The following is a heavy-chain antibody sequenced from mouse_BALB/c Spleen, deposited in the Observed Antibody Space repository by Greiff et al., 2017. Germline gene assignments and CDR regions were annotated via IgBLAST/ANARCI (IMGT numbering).Heavy chain of an antibody. V-gene: IGHV5-9*03. CDR3: ARLSITTATAY. J-gene: IGHJ3*01. CDR2: ISSGGGNT. Sequence: EVMLVESGGGLVKPGGSLKLSCAASGFTFSSYTMSWVRQTPEKRLEWVATISSGGGNTYYPDSVKGRFTISRDNAKNNLYLQMSSLRSEDTALYYCARLSITTATAYWGQGTLVTVSA. D-gene: IGHD1-2*01. CDR1: GFTFSSYT.